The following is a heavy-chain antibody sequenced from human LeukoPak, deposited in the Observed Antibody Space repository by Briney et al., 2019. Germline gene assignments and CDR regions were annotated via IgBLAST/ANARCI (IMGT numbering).Heavy chain of an antibody. J-gene: IGHJ4*02. CDR1: GFTFSSYW. D-gene: IGHD2-15*01. V-gene: IGHV3-7*01. CDR2: IKQDGSEK. Sequence: AGGSLRLSCAASGFTFSSYWMSWVRQAPGKGLEWVANIKQDGSEKYYVDSVKGRFTISRDNAKNSLYLQMNSLRAEDTAVYYCARVLVVVAATRSRPFDYWGQGTLVTVSS. CDR3: ARVLVVVAATRSRPFDY.